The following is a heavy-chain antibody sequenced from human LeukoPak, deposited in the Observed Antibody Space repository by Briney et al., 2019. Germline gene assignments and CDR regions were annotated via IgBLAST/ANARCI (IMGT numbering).Heavy chain of an antibody. J-gene: IGHJ4*02. Sequence: ASVKVSCKASGYTLTGYYMHWVRQAPGQGLEWMGWINPNSGGTNYAQKFQGRVTMTRDTSISTAYMELSRLRSDDTAVYYCARDAAAGRVGTYYFDYWGQGTLVTVSS. CDR2: INPNSGGT. CDR3: ARDAAAGRVGTYYFDY. D-gene: IGHD6-13*01. CDR1: GYTLTGYY. V-gene: IGHV1-2*02.